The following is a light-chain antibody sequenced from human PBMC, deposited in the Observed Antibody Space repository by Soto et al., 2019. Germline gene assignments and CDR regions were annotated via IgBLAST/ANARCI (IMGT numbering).Light chain of an antibody. CDR2: DVS. Sequence: QSALTQPRSVSGSPGQSVTISCTGTNYDIGGYNYVSWHQQHPGKAPKLMIYDVSKRPSGVPDRFSGSMSGNTASLTISGLQAEDEADYYCCSYAPSNSVLFGGGTKLTVL. J-gene: IGLJ2*01. V-gene: IGLV2-11*01. CDR1: NYDIGGYNY. CDR3: CSYAPSNSVL.